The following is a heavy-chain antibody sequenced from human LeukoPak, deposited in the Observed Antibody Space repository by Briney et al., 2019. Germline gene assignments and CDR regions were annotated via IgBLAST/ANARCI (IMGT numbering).Heavy chain of an antibody. V-gene: IGHV1-69*05. CDR1: GGTFSSYA. J-gene: IGHJ3*02. D-gene: IGHD6-19*01. CDR3: ARARIAVAGLDAFDI. CDR2: IIPIFGTA. Sequence: ASVKVSCKASGGTFSSYAISWVRQAPGQGLEWMGGIIPIFGTANYAQKFQGRVTITTDESTSTAYMELSSLRAEDTAVYYCARARIAVAGLDAFDIWGQGTMVTVSS.